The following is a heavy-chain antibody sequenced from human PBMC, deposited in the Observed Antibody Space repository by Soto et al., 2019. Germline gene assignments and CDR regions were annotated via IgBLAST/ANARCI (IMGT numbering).Heavy chain of an antibody. J-gene: IGHJ1*01. D-gene: IGHD1-26*01. CDR2: ISYDGSNK. V-gene: IGHV3-30*03. Sequence: QVQLVESGGGVVQPGRSLRLSCAASGFTFSSYGMHWVRQAPGKGLEWVAVISYDGSNKYYADSVKGRFTISRDNSKNTMYLQMNSLRAEDTAVYYCGSGSYWFRHWGQGTLVTVSS. CDR3: GSGSYWFRH. CDR1: GFTFSSYG.